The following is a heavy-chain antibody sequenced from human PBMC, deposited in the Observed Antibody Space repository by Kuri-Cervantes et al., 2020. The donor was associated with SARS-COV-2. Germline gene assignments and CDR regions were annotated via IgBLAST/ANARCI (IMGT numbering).Heavy chain of an antibody. CDR3: ARGGTYYDFWSDYYNYYYGMDV. V-gene: IGHV3-48*03. CDR1: GFTFSSYE. Sequence: GGSLRLSCAASGFTFSSYEMNWVRQAPGKGLEWVSYISSSGSTIYYADSVKGRFTISRDNAKNSLYLQMNSLRAEDTAVYYCARGGTYYDFWSDYYNYYYGMDVWGQGTTVTVSS. J-gene: IGHJ6*02. D-gene: IGHD3-3*01. CDR2: ISSSGSTI.